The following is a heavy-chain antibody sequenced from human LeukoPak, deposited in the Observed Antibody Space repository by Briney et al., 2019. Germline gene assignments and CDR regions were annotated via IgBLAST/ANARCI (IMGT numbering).Heavy chain of an antibody. Sequence: GGSLRLSCAASGFTFDDFSMHWVRQAPGKGLEWVSLISWDGGITYYADSVKGRFTISRDNSKNTLYLQMNSLRAEDTAVYYCARDRDYYGMDVWGQGTTVTVSS. J-gene: IGHJ6*02. CDR3: ARDRDYYGMDV. V-gene: IGHV3-43*01. CDR2: ISWDGGIT. CDR1: GFTFDDFS.